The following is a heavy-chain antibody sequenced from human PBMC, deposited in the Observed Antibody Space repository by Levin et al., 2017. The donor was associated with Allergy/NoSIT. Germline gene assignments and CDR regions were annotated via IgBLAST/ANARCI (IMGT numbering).Heavy chain of an antibody. CDR1: GFTFSSYA. CDR2: ISGSGGST. Sequence: GGSLRLSCAASGFTFSSYAMSWVRQAPGKGLEWVSAISGSGGSTYYADSVKGRFTISRDNSKNTLYLQMNSLRAEDTAVYYCAKDHDFWSESNWFDPWGQGTLVTVSS. CDR3: AKDHDFWSESNWFDP. V-gene: IGHV3-23*01. J-gene: IGHJ5*02. D-gene: IGHD3-3*01.